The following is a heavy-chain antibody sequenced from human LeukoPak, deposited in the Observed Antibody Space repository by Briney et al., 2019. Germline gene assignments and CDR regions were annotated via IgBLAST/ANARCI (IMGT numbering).Heavy chain of an antibody. CDR3: ARGKRYSSSWFYNRFDP. CDR1: GFTFSSYD. Sequence: GGSLRLSCEVSGFTFSSYDMHWVRQTTGKGLEWVSGIGTTGDTHYPDSVKGRFTVSRENAKNSLYLQMNSRRAGDTAVYYCARGKRYSSSWFYNRFDPWGQGTLVTVSS. D-gene: IGHD6-13*01. J-gene: IGHJ5*02. CDR2: IGTTGDT. V-gene: IGHV3-13*01.